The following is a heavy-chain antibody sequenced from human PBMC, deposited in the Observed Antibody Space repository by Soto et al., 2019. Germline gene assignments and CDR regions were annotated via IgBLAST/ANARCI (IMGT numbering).Heavy chain of an antibody. CDR1: GFTFSSYG. D-gene: IGHD2-2*01. J-gene: IGHJ4*02. CDR2: IWYDGSNK. CDR3: ARGPTSDIVVVPAAMDY. Sequence: QVQLVESGGGVVQPGRSLRLSCAASGFTFSSYGMHWVRQAPGKGLEWVAVIWYDGSNKYYADSVKGRFTISRDNSKNTLYLQMNSLRAEDTAVYYCARGPTSDIVVVPAAMDYWGQGTLVTVSS. V-gene: IGHV3-33*01.